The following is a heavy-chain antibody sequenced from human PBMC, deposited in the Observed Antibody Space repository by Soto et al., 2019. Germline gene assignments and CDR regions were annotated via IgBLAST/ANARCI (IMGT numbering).Heavy chain of an antibody. J-gene: IGHJ4*02. D-gene: IGHD3-9*01. CDR1: GFTFTSYG. Sequence: XGSLRLSCTASGFTFTSYGMGRVRQTPGKGLQWVSTIRGDGGQTHYTDSVKGRFSISRDNSKNTVYLQMDSLRAEDTAMYFCARDVGLDSDDFFAYWGQGTQVTVSS. V-gene: IGHV3-23*01. CDR3: ARDVGLDSDDFFAY. CDR2: IRGDGGQT.